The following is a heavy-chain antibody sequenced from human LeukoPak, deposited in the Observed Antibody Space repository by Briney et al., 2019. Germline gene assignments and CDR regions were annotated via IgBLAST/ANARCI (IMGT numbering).Heavy chain of an antibody. J-gene: IGHJ5*02. CDR1: GGSFSGYY. V-gene: IGHV4-34*01. D-gene: IGHD3-10*01. Sequence: SETLSLTCAVYGGSFSGYYWSWICQPPGKGLEWIGEINHSGSTNYNPSLKSRVTISVDTSKNQFSLKLSSVTAADTAVYYCARGAYVLLWFGELLPPYNWFDPWGQGTLVTVSS. CDR2: INHSGST. CDR3: ARGAYVLLWFGELLPPYNWFDP.